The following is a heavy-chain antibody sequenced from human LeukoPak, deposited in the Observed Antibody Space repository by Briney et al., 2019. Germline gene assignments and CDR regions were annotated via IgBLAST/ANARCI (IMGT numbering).Heavy chain of an antibody. J-gene: IGHJ4*02. Sequence: PSETLSLTCSVSGGSISYGGFHWSWIRQHPVKGLEWIGYIHSSGSTYYNPSLKSRLIISVDTSRHQFSLKLSSVTAADTAVYYCAKRRLAAAGPFDYWGQGTLVTVSS. CDR3: AKRRLAAAGPFDY. D-gene: IGHD6-13*01. CDR2: IHSSGST. CDR1: GGSISYGGFH. V-gene: IGHV4-31*03.